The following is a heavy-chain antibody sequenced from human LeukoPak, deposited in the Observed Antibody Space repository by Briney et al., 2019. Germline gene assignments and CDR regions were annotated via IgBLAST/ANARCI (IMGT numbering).Heavy chain of an antibody. CDR2: ISYSGST. J-gene: IGHJ6*03. V-gene: IGHV4-59*01. CDR1: GGSLSPYY. D-gene: IGHD1-26*01. CDR3: ARARYREIKYAYAGGFYYMDV. Sequence: PSETLSLTCTVSGGSLSPYYWSWIRQSPGKGLEWIGYISYSGSTTSHPSLKSRVTISVDMSMPQFYLELSSVTAADTSVYYCARARYREIKYAYAGGFYYMDVWGKGTTVTVSS.